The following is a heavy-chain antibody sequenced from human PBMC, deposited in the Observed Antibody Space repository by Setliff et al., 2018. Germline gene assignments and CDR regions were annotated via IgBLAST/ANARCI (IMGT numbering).Heavy chain of an antibody. Sequence: SETLSLTCTVSGGSISSYSWSWIRQPPGKGLQWIGYISYSGATNYIPSLKSRVTISVDTSKNQFSLKLSSVTAADTAVYYCARLNDYGDPGPYYYYMY. CDR2: ISYSGAT. CDR3: ARLNDYGDPGPYYYYMY. J-gene: IGHJ6*03. V-gene: IGHV4-59*12. CDR1: GGSISSYS. D-gene: IGHD4-17*01.